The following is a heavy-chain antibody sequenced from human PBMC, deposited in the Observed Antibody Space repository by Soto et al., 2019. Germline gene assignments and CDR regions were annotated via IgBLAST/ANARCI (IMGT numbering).Heavy chain of an antibody. CDR2: IYYSGST. D-gene: IGHD3-10*01. CDR3: AKGLTMVRGVITHFDY. V-gene: IGHV4-59*01. J-gene: IGHJ4*02. CDR1: GGSISSYY. Sequence: SETLSLTCTVSGGSISSYYWSWIRQPPGKGLEWIGYIYYSGSTNYNPSLKSRVTISVDTSKNQFSLKLSSVTAADTAVYYCAKGLTMVRGVITHFDYWGQGTLVTVSS.